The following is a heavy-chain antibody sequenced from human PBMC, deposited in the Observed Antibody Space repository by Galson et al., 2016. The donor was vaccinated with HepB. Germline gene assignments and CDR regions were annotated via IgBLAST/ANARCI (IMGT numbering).Heavy chain of an antibody. D-gene: IGHD3-3*01. CDR1: GFTVSSHW. CDR2: IKQDGSEI. CDR3: ARDRWIFGVVSIHFFDY. J-gene: IGHJ4*02. V-gene: IGHV3-7*01. Sequence: SLRLSCAASGFTVSSHWMSWVRQTPGKGLEWVANIKQDGSEINYIDSVKGRFTISRDNAKNSLYLQMNSLRAEDTGVYYCARDRWIFGVVSIHFFDYWGQGALVTVSS.